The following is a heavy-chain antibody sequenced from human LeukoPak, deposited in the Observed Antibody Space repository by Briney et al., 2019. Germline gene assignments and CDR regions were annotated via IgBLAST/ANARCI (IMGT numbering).Heavy chain of an antibody. CDR3: ARDWRTYSSGWQTDAFDI. D-gene: IGHD6-19*01. Sequence: GGSLRLSCAASGFTFSSYVMHWVRQAPGKGLEWAAVISYDGSNKYYADSVKGRFTISRDNSKNTLYLQTNSLRTEDTALYYCARDWRTYSSGWQTDAFDIWGQGTMVTVSS. V-gene: IGHV3-30-3*01. CDR1: GFTFSSYV. CDR2: ISYDGSNK. J-gene: IGHJ3*02.